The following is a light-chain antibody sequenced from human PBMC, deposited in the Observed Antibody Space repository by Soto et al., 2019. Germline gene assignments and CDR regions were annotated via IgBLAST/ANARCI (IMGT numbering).Light chain of an antibody. Sequence: QSVLTQPPSVSGAPGQRVTISCTASSSNIGAGYDVHWYQQLPGTAPKLLIYGNTNRPSGVPDRFSGSKSGTSASLAITGLQAEHEADYYCQSYDSSLSAWVFGAGTTLTVL. CDR2: GNT. CDR1: SSNIGAGYD. CDR3: QSYDSSLSAWV. J-gene: IGLJ3*02. V-gene: IGLV1-40*01.